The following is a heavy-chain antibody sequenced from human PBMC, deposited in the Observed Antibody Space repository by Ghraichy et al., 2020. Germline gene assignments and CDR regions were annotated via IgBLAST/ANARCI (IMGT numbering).Heavy chain of an antibody. D-gene: IGHD4-17*01. CDR3: ARDAILATVTTDYYYGMDV. CDR1: GFTVSSNY. Sequence: LSLTCAASGFTVSSNYMSWVRQAPGKGLEWVSVIYSGGSTYYADSVKGRFTIPRDNSKNTLYLQMNSLRAEDTAVYYCARDAILATVTTDYYYGMDVWGQGTTVTVSS. V-gene: IGHV3-53*01. CDR2: IYSGGST. J-gene: IGHJ6*02.